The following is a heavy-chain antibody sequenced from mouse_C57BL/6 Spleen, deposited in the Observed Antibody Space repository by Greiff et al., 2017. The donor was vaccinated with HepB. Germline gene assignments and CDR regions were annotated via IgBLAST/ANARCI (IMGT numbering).Heavy chain of an antibody. CDR3: TRDGVWLLRNAMDY. CDR1: GYTFTSYW. Sequence: VQLQQSGTVLARPGASVKMSCKTSGYTFTSYWMHWVKQRPGQGLEWIGAIYPGNSDTSYNQKFKGKAKLTAVTSASTAYMELSSLTNEDSEVYYCTRDGVWLLRNAMDYWGQGTSVTVSS. CDR2: IYPGNSDT. J-gene: IGHJ4*01. V-gene: IGHV1-5*01. D-gene: IGHD2-3*01.